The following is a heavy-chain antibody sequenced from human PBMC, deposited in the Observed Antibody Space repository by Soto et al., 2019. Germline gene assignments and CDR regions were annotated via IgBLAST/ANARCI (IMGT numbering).Heavy chain of an antibody. D-gene: IGHD5-18*01. CDR3: ARRYGKNAFDI. V-gene: IGHV4-59*01. CDR1: GGSISSYY. Sequence: QVQLQESGPGLVKPSETLSLTCTVSGGSISSYYWSWIRQPPGKGLEWIGYIYYSGNTNYNPSLKSRVTISVDTSKNQFSLKLSSVTAADTAVYYCARRYGKNAFDIWGQGTMVTVSS. J-gene: IGHJ3*02. CDR2: IYYSGNT.